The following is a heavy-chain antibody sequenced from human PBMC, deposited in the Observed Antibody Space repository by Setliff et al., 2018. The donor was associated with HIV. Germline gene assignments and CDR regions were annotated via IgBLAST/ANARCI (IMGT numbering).Heavy chain of an antibody. V-gene: IGHV4-61*10. Sequence: PSETLSLTCSVSGGSINRGTYYWTWIRQSAGKGLEWIGHIYITGDTDYNPSLKSRVTISVDTSKNQFSLKLTSVTAADTAVYHCARATWLVHPFPLYYFDYWGQGTLVTVSS. CDR2: IYITGDT. D-gene: IGHD6-19*01. J-gene: IGHJ4*02. CDR1: GGSINRGTYY. CDR3: ARATWLVHPFPLYYFDY.